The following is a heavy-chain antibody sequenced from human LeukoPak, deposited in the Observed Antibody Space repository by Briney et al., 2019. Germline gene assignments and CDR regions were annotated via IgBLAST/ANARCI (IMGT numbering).Heavy chain of an antibody. CDR1: GFIFSSYT. J-gene: IGHJ6*03. Sequence: PGGSLRLSCAASGFIFSSYTMNWVRQAPGKGLEWVSYISSDSSTIYYSDSVKGRFTISRDNAKNSLYLQMNSLRAEDTAVYYCARVQSGYSYNPLGYYYHYLDGWGKGTTVTVSS. V-gene: IGHV3-48*04. CDR3: ARVQSGYSYNPLGYYYHYLDG. CDR2: ISSDSSTI. D-gene: IGHD5-18*01.